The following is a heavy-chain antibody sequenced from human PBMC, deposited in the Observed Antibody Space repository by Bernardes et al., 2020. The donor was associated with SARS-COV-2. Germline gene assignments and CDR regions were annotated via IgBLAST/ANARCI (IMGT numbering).Heavy chain of an antibody. V-gene: IGHV3-48*03. Sequence: GGSLRLSFSGSGFPFSPSEMNWVRQAPGKGLAWVSYISGIGSTIYYADSVKVRFTISRDNAKNSLYLQMNSLRAEDTAIYYCAMRDWLHSYYYYGLDVWGQGTTVTVSS. D-gene: IGHD3-9*01. J-gene: IGHJ6*02. CDR3: AMRDWLHSYYYYGLDV. CDR1: GFPFSPSE. CDR2: ISGIGSTI.